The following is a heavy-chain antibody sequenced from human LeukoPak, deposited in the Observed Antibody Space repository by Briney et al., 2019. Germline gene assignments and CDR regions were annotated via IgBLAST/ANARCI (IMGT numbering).Heavy chain of an antibody. V-gene: IGHV3-7*01. J-gene: IGHJ4*02. CDR3: TRDGSAWSRDY. Sequence: GGSLRLSCAASGFRFNTYWMSWVRQAPGKGLEWVANIKQDGNEKYYADSVKGRFTISRDNARNSVYLQMNSLRAKDTARYYCTRDGSAWSRDYWGQGALVTVSS. D-gene: IGHD6-19*01. CDR2: IKQDGNEK. CDR1: GFRFNTYW.